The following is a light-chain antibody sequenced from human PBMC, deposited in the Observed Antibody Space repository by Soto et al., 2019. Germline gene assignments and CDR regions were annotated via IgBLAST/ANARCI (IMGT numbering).Light chain of an antibody. CDR2: GNS. CDR1: SSNIGAGYD. CDR3: QSYDSSRSGVV. V-gene: IGLV1-40*01. J-gene: IGLJ3*02. Sequence: QSVLTQPPSVSGAPGQRVTISCTGSSSNIGAGYDVHWYQQLPGTAPKLLIYGNSNRHSGVPDRFSGSKSGTSASLAITGLQAEDEDDYDCQSYDSSRSGVVFGGGTKLTVL.